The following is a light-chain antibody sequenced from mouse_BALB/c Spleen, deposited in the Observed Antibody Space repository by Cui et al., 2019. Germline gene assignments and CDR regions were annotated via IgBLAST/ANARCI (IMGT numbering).Light chain of an antibody. CDR3: QQYHSYPPMYT. J-gene: IGKJ2*01. CDR2: RTS. CDR1: SSVSY. V-gene: IGKV4-61*01. Sequence: QIVLTQSPAIMSASPGEKVTISCRASSSVSYMYWYQQKPGSSPKPWIYRTSNLASGVPARFSGSGSGTSYSLTISSMEAEDAATYYCQQYHSYPPMYTFGGGTKLEIK.